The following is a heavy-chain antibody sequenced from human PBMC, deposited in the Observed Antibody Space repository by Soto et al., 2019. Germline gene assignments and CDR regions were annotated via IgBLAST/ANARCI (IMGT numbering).Heavy chain of an antibody. CDR3: AKDQFEIAAAGTDY. D-gene: IGHD6-13*01. CDR1: GLTFSSYG. Sequence: PGGSLRLSCAASGLTFSSYGMHWVRQAPGKGLEWVAVISYDGSNKYYADSVKGRFTISRDNSKNTLYLQMNSLRAEDTAVYYCAKDQFEIAAAGTDYWGQGTLVTVSS. V-gene: IGHV3-30*18. J-gene: IGHJ4*02. CDR2: ISYDGSNK.